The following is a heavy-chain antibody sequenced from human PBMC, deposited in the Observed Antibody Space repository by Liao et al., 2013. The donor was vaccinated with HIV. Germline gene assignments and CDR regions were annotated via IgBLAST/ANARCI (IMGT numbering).Heavy chain of an antibody. Sequence: QVQLQESGPGLVKPSQTLSLTCTVSGGSISFYYWNWIRQPPGKGPEWIGYIHYSGSTNYNPSLKSRVTMSVDTSKNQFSLKLSSVTAADTAMYYCARSPGDRIDYWGQGTLVTVSS. CDR1: GGSISFYY. CDR2: IHYSGST. J-gene: IGHJ4*02. CDR3: ARSPGDRIDY. V-gene: IGHV4-59*01. D-gene: IGHD7-27*01.